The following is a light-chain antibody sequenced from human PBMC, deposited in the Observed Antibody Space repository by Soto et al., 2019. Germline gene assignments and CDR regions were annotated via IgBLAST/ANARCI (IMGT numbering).Light chain of an antibody. CDR1: QSVSSY. CDR2: DAS. CDR3: QQRSNWPLT. J-gene: IGKJ4*01. V-gene: IGKV3-11*01. Sequence: EIVLTQSPATLSLSPGERATLYFSASQSVSSYLAWYQQKPGQAPRLLIYDASNRATGIPARFSGSGSGTDFTLTISSLEPEDFAVYYCQQRSNWPLTFGGGTKVDNK.